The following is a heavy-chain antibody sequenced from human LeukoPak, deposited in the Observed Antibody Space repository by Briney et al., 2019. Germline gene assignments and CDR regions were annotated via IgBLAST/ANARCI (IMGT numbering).Heavy chain of an antibody. V-gene: IGHV4-4*07. CDR2: IYTSGST. J-gene: IGHJ5*02. CDR1: GGSISSYY. Sequence: SSETLSLTCTVSGGSISSYYWSWIRQPAGKGLEWIGRIYTSGSTNYNPSLKSRVTISVDTSKNQFSLKLSSVTAADTAVYYCARGHSSSWYINWFDPWGQGTLVTVSS. D-gene: IGHD6-13*01. CDR3: ARGHSSSWYINWFDP.